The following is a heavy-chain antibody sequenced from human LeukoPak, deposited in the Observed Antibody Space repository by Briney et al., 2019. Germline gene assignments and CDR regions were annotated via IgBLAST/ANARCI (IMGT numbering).Heavy chain of an antibody. V-gene: IGHV4-34*01. CDR1: GGSFSGYY. CDR2: INHSGST. D-gene: IGHD2-8*02. CDR3: ARARLRPVLRPQTTVDY. J-gene: IGHJ4*02. Sequence: SETLSLTCAVYGGSFSGYYWSWIRQPPGKGLEWIGEINHSGSTNYNPSLKSRVTISVDTSKNQFSLKLSSVTAADTAVYYCARARLRPVLRPQTTVDYWGQGTLVTVSS.